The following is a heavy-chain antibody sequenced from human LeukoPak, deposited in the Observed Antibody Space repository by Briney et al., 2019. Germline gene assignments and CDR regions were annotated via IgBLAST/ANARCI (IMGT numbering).Heavy chain of an antibody. D-gene: IGHD2-15*01. V-gene: IGHV3-30*18. J-gene: IGHJ4*02. Sequence: GGSLRLSCAASGFTFSSYGMHWVRQAPGKGLEGVAVISYGGSNKYYADSVKGRFTISRDNSKNTLYLQMNSLRAEDTAVYYCAKDQGWNYFDYWGQGTLVTVSS. CDR2: ISYGGSNK. CDR3: AKDQGWNYFDY. CDR1: GFTFSSYG.